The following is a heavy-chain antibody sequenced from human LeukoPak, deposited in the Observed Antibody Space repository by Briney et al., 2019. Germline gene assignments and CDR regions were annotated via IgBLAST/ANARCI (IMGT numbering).Heavy chain of an antibody. CDR2: MSSGGGL. V-gene: IGHV3-21*06. Sequence: PGGSLRLSCAAFGFTCSSHSMSWVRQAPGKGLEWVATMSSGGGLYYADSVKGRFTISRDNAKNALYLQMNSLRVEDTAVFYCARDSSGWSRDRWGQGTLVTVS. J-gene: IGHJ5*02. D-gene: IGHD6-19*01. CDR3: ARDSSGWSRDR. CDR1: GFTCSSHS.